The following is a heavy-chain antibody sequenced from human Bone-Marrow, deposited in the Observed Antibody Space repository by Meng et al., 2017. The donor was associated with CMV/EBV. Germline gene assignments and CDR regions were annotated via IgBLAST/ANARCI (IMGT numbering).Heavy chain of an antibody. J-gene: IGHJ3*02. CDR3: ARDSEAWWELLQGHAFDI. V-gene: IGHV3-53*01. Sequence: GGSLRLSCAASGFTVSSNYMSWVRQAPGKGLEWVSVIYSGGSTYYADSVKGRFTISRDNSKNSLYLQMNSLRAEDTAVYYCARDSEAWWELLQGHAFDIWGQGTMVTVSS. D-gene: IGHD1-26*01. CDR2: IYSGGST. CDR1: GFTVSSNY.